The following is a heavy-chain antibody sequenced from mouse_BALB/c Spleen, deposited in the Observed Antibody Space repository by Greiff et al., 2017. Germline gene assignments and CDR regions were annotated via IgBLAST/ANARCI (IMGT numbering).Heavy chain of an antibody. CDR3: ASGNDYDGAWFAY. V-gene: IGHV2-9*02. CDR2: IWAGGST. CDR1: GFSLTSYG. D-gene: IGHD2-4*01. Sequence: VQLQQSGPGLVAPSQSLSITCTVSGFSLTSYGVHWVRQPPGKGLEWLGVIWAGGSTNYNSALMSRLSISKDNSKSQVFLKMNSLQTDDTAMYYCASGNDYDGAWFAYWGQGTLVTVSA. J-gene: IGHJ3*01.